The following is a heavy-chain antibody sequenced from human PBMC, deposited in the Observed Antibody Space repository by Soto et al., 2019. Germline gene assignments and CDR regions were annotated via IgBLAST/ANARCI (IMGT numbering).Heavy chain of an antibody. Sequence: SVKVSCKASGGTFSSYAISWVRQAPGQGLEWMGGIIPVFGTANYAQKFKGRVTITADESTSTAYMELSSLRSEDTAVYYCARSDSAVAGLDYWGQGTMVTVSS. CDR2: IIPVFGTA. J-gene: IGHJ4*02. CDR3: ARSDSAVAGLDY. D-gene: IGHD6-19*01. V-gene: IGHV1-69*13. CDR1: GGTFSSYA.